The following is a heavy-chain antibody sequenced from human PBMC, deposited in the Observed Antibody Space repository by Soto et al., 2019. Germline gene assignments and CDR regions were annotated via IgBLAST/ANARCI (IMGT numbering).Heavy chain of an antibody. Sequence: PVGSLRLASAASGFTFAGYSTMSWVRQAPGKGLEWVSSISGSGGSTYYADSVKGRFTISRDNSKNTLYLQMNALSAEDTAFYYCAKDRGGFAGGWEYFQSWGQGASVNVS. D-gene: IGHD1-26*01. J-gene: IGHJ5*02. CDR2: ISGSGGST. V-gene: IGHV3-23*01. CDR3: AKDRGGFAGGWEYFQS. CDR1: GFTFAGYST.